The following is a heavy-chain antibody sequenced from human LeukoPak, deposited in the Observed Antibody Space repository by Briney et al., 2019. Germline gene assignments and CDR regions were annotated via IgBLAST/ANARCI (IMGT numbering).Heavy chain of an antibody. CDR3: ARRYYDFWSGYGSWFDP. D-gene: IGHD3-3*01. Sequence: SETLSLTCTVSGGSISSSSYYWGWIRQPPGKGLEWIGSIYYSGSTYYNPSLKSRVTISVDTSKNQFSLKLSSVTAVDTAVYYCARRYYDFWSGYGSWFDPWGQGTLATVSS. V-gene: IGHV4-39*01. J-gene: IGHJ5*02. CDR1: GGSISSSSYY. CDR2: IYYSGST.